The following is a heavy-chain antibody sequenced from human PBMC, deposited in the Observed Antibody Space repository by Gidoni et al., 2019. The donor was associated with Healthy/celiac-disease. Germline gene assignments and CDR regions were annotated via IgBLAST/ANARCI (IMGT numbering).Heavy chain of an antibody. D-gene: IGHD2-2*01. Sequence: QVQLQQWGAGLLKPSETLSLPCAVYGGSFSGYYWSWLRQPPGKGLEWIGEINHSGSTNYNPSLKSRVTISVDTSKNQFSLKLSSVTAADTAVYYCARGSPRGYCSSTSCKRGGYYYGMDVWGQGTTVTVSS. J-gene: IGHJ6*02. CDR2: INHSGST. V-gene: IGHV4-34*01. CDR3: ARGSPRGYCSSTSCKRGGYYYGMDV. CDR1: GGSFSGYY.